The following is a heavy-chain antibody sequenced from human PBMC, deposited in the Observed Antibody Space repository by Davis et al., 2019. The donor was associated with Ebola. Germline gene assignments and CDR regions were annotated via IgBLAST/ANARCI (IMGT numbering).Heavy chain of an antibody. CDR1: GGTFSSYA. CDR3: ARGSRVVTHYYYYYGMDV. V-gene: IGHV1-69*06. J-gene: IGHJ6*02. Sequence: AASVKVSCKASGGTFSSYAISWVRQAPGQGLEWMGGIIPIFGTANYAQKFQGRLTITADKPTSTAYMELSSLRSEDTAVYYCARGSRVVTHYYYYYGMDVWGQGTTVTVSS. D-gene: IGHD3-22*01. CDR2: IIPIFGTA.